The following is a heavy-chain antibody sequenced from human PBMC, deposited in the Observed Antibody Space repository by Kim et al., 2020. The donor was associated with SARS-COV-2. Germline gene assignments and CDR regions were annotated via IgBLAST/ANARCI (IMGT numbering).Heavy chain of an antibody. D-gene: IGHD2-15*01. J-gene: IGHJ4*02. Sequence: GRSLRLSCAASGFTFSSYTMNWVRQAPGKGLEWVASISPSSTYIYYPDSLKGRFTISRDDAKNPLFLQMNSLRAEDTAVYYFAREGGYTSGKGFDYSGQG. CDR2: ISPSSTYI. CDR1: GFTFSSYT. V-gene: IGHV3-21*01. CDR3: AREGGYTSGKGFDY.